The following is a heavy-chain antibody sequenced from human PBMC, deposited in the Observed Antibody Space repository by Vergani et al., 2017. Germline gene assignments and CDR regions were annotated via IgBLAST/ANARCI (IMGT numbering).Heavy chain of an antibody. J-gene: IGHJ4*02. V-gene: IGHV3-33*01. D-gene: IGHD3-22*01. CDR1: GFTFSSYG. CDR2: IWYDGSNK. Sequence: QVQLVEPGGGVVQPGRSLRLSCAASGFTFSSYGMHWVRQAPGKGLEWVAVIWYDGSNKYYADSVKGRFTISRDNSKNTLYLQMNSLRAEDTAVYYCARGDSSGYPDYWGQGTLVTVSS. CDR3: ARGDSSGYPDY.